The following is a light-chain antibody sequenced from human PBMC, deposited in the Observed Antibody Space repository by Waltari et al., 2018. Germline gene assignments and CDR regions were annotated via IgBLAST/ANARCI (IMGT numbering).Light chain of an antibody. CDR3: AADHGDANKFVRV. CDR1: SGNSDSK. V-gene: IGLV9-49*03. J-gene: IGLJ3*02. Sequence: QLVLTQAPSASASLGASVTLTCTLSSGNSDSKGDWYQQRPGKGPRFVMRVGSGGIVGSKGDGIPDRFSVLGSGLNRYLTIKNLQEEDESDYYCAADHGDANKFVRVFGVGTKLTVL. CDR2: VGSGGIVG.